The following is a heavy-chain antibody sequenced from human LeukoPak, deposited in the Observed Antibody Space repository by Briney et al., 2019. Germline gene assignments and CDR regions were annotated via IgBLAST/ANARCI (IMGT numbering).Heavy chain of an antibody. CDR1: GFTFSNYA. V-gene: IGHV3-23*01. D-gene: IGHD2-21*02. Sequence: GGSLRLSCAASGFTFSNYAMSWVRQAPGKGLEWVSGISGSGGSTFYADSVKGRFIISRDNSKNTLFLQMNSLRAEDTAVYYCARPAYCGGNCYYFPDYWGQGTLVTVSS. J-gene: IGHJ4*02. CDR3: ARPAYCGGNCYYFPDY. CDR2: ISGSGGST.